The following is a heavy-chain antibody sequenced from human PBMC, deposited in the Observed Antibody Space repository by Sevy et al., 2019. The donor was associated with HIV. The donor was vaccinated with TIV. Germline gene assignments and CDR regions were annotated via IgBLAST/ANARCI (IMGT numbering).Heavy chain of an antibody. CDR3: GRAGTGSYRAYFDY. CDR1: EFTVSSSY. CDR2: LYSGGST. Sequence: GGSLRLSCAASEFTVSSSYMSWVRQAPGKGLEWVSILYSGGSTYYAASVKGGFAVSRANSKNTLYLQMNSLRAEDTAVYYCGRAGTGSYRAYFDYWGQGTLVTVSS. D-gene: IGHD1-26*01. V-gene: IGHV3-53*01. J-gene: IGHJ4*02.